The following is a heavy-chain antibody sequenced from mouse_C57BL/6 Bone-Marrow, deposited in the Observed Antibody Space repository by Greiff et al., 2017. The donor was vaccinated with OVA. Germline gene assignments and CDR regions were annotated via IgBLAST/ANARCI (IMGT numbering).Heavy chain of an antibody. D-gene: IGHD4-1*01. V-gene: IGHV5-16*01. Sequence: DVMLVESEGGLVQPGSSMKLSCTASGFTFSDYYMAWVRQVPEKGLEWVANINYDGSSTYYLDSLKSRFIISRDNAKNILYLQMSSLKSEDTATYYCAREGLGRSFAYWGQGTLVTVSA. CDR3: AREGLGRSFAY. J-gene: IGHJ3*01. CDR1: GFTFSDYY. CDR2: INYDGSST.